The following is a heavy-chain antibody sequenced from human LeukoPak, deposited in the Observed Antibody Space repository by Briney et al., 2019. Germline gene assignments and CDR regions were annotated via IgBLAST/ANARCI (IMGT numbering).Heavy chain of an antibody. CDR2: IGSSSSYI. CDR1: GFTFSSYS. D-gene: IGHD3-22*01. J-gene: IGHJ4*02. V-gene: IGHV3-21*01. Sequence: PGGSLRLSCAASGFTFSSYSMNWVRQAPGKGLEWVSSIGSSSSYIYYADSVKGRFTISRDNAKNSLYLQMNSLRAEDTAVYYCATETYYYYDSSGEDYWGQGTLVTVSS. CDR3: ATETYYYYDSSGEDY.